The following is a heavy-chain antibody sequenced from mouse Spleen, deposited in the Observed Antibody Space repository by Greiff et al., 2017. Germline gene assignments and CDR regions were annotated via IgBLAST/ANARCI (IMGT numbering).Heavy chain of an antibody. Sequence: DVKLVESGPGLVKPSQSLSLTCSVTGYSITSGYYWNWIRQFPGNKLEWMGYISYDGSNNYNPSLKNRISITRDTSKNQFFLKLNSVTTEDTATYYCARITSGDEAWFAYWGQGTLVTVSA. J-gene: IGHJ3*01. CDR3: ARITSGDEAWFAY. D-gene: IGHD1-3*01. CDR1: GYSITSGYY. CDR2: ISYDGSN. V-gene: IGHV3-6*01.